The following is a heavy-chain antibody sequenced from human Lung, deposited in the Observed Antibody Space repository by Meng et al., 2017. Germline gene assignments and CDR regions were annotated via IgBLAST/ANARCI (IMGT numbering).Heavy chain of an antibody. D-gene: IGHD2-21*01. V-gene: IGHV1-18*01. J-gene: IGHJ4*02. CDR2: INAYNGDT. CDR1: GYTFTNYG. Sequence: QAQLVQSGGEVKKPGASVTGSCKASGYTFTNYGITWVRQAPGQGLEWMGWINAYNGDTNYAQTLQGRVTMTTDTSTSTAYMELRSLRSDDTAVYYCARVEVGITSGDYWGQGTLVTVSS. CDR3: ARVEVGITSGDY.